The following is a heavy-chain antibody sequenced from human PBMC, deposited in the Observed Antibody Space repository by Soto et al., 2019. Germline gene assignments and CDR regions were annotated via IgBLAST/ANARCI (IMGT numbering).Heavy chain of an antibody. Sequence: GGSLRLSCAASGFTFSSYGMHWVRQAPGKGLEWVAVIWYDGSNKYYADSVKGRFTISRDNSKNTLYLQMNSLRAEDTAVYYCARGGSTLDIVVVPAAMYGDYYYGMDVWGQGTTVTVSS. J-gene: IGHJ6*02. V-gene: IGHV3-33*01. D-gene: IGHD2-2*01. CDR3: ARGGSTLDIVVVPAAMYGDYYYGMDV. CDR2: IWYDGSNK. CDR1: GFTFSSYG.